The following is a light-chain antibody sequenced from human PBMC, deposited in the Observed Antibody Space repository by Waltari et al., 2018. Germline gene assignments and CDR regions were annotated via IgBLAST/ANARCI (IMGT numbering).Light chain of an antibody. Sequence: ELVLTQAPAPLSCSPGDRATLSCRASQSVSSSYLAWYQQKPGQAPRVLIHGASNRATGIPDRFSGSGSGTDFTLTISRLEPEDFAVYYCQQYGSSPWTFGQGTKVEIK. CDR1: QSVSSSY. CDR2: GAS. J-gene: IGKJ1*01. V-gene: IGKV3-20*01. CDR3: QQYGSSPWT.